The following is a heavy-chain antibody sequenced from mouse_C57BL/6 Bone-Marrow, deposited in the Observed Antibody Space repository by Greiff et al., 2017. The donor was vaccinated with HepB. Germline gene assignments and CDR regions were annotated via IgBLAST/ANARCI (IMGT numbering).Heavy chain of an antibody. J-gene: IGHJ1*03. CDR3: ARGSSYPYWYFDV. Sequence: EVQLQQSGPGLVKPSQSLSLTCSVTGYSITSGYYWNWIRQFPGNKLEWMGYISYDGSNNYNPSLKNRISITRDTSKNQFFLKLNSVTTEDTATYYCARGSSYPYWYFDVWGTGTTVTVSS. CDR1: GYSITSGYY. D-gene: IGHD1-1*01. CDR2: ISYDGSN. V-gene: IGHV3-6*01.